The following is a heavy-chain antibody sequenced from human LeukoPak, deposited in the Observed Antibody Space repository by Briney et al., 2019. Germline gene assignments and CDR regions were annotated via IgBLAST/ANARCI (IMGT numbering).Heavy chain of an antibody. D-gene: IGHD3-9*01. CDR3: ATLSYDILTGPFDY. Sequence: ASVKVSCKASGYTFTSYYMHWVRQAPGQGLEWMGIINPSGGSTSYAQKFQGRVTMTRDTSASTVYMELRSLSSEDTAVYYCATLSYDILTGPFDYWGQGTLVTVSS. V-gene: IGHV1-46*01. J-gene: IGHJ4*02. CDR1: GYTFTSYY. CDR2: INPSGGST.